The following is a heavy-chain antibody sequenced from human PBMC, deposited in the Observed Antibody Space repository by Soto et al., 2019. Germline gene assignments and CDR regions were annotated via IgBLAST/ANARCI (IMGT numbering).Heavy chain of an antibody. V-gene: IGHV3-23*01. CDR1: GFSFSIYA. J-gene: IGHJ6*02. Sequence: PAGSLRLPCAFSGFSFSIYAMNWVRQAPGKGLEWVSGISGGGGSTYYADSVKGRFTISRDNSKNTLYLQMNSLRAEDTAVYYCARVLGDPWGYYGMDIWGQGTMVTVSS. CDR3: ARVLGDPWGYYGMDI. D-gene: IGHD3-16*01. CDR2: ISGGGGST.